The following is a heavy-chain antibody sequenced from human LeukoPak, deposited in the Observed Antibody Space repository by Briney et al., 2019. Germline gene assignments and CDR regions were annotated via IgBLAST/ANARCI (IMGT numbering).Heavy chain of an antibody. D-gene: IGHD5-18*01. V-gene: IGHV3-7*01. Sequence: GGSLRLSCAASGFTFSYHWMTWVRQAPGKGLEWVANMKGDGSDRYYLDSVKGRFTISRGNTKNSLYLQMNSLRVEDTAVYYCARGRGYGLYYYYYGMDVWGQGTTVTVSS. J-gene: IGHJ6*01. CDR1: GFTFSYHW. CDR3: ARGRGYGLYYYYYGMDV. CDR2: MKGDGSDR.